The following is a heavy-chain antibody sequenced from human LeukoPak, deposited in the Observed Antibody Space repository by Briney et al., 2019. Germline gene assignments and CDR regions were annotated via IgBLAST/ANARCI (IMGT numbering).Heavy chain of an antibody. CDR1: GFTFSRYG. Sequence: PGGSLRLSCAASGFTFSRYGMHWVRQAPGKGLEWVAVIWYDGSNKYYADSVKGRFTISKDNSKNTLYLQMNSLRAEDTAVYYCARDRGRSFDYWGQGIRVTVSS. CDR3: ARDRGRSFDY. V-gene: IGHV3-33*01. CDR2: IWYDGSNK. D-gene: IGHD1-26*01. J-gene: IGHJ4*02.